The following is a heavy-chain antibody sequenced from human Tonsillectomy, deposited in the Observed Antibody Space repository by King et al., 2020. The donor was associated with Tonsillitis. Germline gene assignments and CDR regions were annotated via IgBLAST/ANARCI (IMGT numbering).Heavy chain of an antibody. Sequence: VQLVESGGGVVQPGMSLRLSCAASGFTFSTYGMHWVRQAPGKGLEWVAVISYDGAKKYYADSVKGRFTISRDSSKKTLYLQMNSLKAEDTPVYYCAKEASGDLDYWGQGTPVTVSS. CDR1: GFTFSTYG. CDR2: ISYDGAKK. V-gene: IGHV3-30*18. D-gene: IGHD4-17*01. CDR3: AKEASGDLDY. J-gene: IGHJ4*02.